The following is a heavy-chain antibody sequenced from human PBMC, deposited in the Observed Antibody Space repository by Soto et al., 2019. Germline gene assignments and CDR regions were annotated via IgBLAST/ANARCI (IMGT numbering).Heavy chain of an antibody. CDR1: GTSISSGYY. J-gene: IGHJ4*02. Sequence: PSETLSLTCVVSGTSISSGYYWGWIRQPPGKPMEWIGSVYHTGSTYYNPSLKSRVSISVDTSKNQLSLRLASVTAADSAVYYCASHVIDILTRDNPDYWGQGTLVTVSS. V-gene: IGHV4-38-2*01. CDR3: ASHVIDILTRDNPDY. D-gene: IGHD3-9*01. CDR2: VYHTGST.